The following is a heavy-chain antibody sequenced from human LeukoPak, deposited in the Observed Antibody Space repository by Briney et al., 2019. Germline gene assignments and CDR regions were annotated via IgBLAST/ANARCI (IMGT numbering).Heavy chain of an antibody. V-gene: IGHV1-18*01. J-gene: IGHJ5*02. CDR2: ISAYDGNT. D-gene: IGHD3-10*01. Sequence: ASVKVSCKASGYTFTSYGISWVRQAPGQGLEWMGWISAYDGNTNYAQKLQGRVTMTTDTSTSTAYMELRSLRSDDTAVYYCARDRRYYGSGSSWFDPWGQGTLVTVSS. CDR3: ARDRRYYGSGSSWFDP. CDR1: GYTFTSYG.